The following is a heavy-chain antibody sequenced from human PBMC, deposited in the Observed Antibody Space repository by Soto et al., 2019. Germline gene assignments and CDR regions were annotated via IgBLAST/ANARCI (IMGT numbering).Heavy chain of an antibody. V-gene: IGHV3-64*01. CDR1: GFMFSNIA. D-gene: IGHD2-2*01. CDR3: AVLSSTSHSSSPV. J-gene: IGHJ4*02. CDR2: VMSNGDNT. Sequence: GGSLRLSCSASGFMFSNIAMGWVRQTPGGGLEYVASVMSNGDNTHYANSVKGRFTISRDNSKNTLYLQMGSLRAEDIAVYYCAVLSSTSHSSSPVWGQGTLVTVSS.